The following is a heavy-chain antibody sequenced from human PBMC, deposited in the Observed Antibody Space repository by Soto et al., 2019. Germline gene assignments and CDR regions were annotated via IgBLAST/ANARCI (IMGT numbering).Heavy chain of an antibody. CDR3: ARDGGSSGWFDY. CDR1: VGTFSSYA. D-gene: IGHD6-19*01. J-gene: IGHJ4*02. Sequence: SVKVSCKASVGTFSSYAISWVRQAPGQGLEWMGGIIPIFGTANYAQKFQGRVTITADESTSTAYMELSSLRSEDTAVYYCARDGGSSGWFDYWGQGTLVTVSS. CDR2: IIPIFGTA. V-gene: IGHV1-69*13.